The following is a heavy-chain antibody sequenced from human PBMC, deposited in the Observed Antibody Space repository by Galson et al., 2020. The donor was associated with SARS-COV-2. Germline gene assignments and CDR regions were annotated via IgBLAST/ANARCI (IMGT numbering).Heavy chain of an antibody. D-gene: IGHD1-26*01. CDR2: FDPEDGET. CDR3: ATNGVGATRDNWFDP. CDR1: GYTLTELS. J-gene: IGHJ5*02. V-gene: IGHV1-24*01. Sequence: ASVKVSCKVSGYTLTELSMHWVRQAPGKGLEWMGGFDPEDGETIYAQKFQGRVTMTEDTSTDTAYMELSSLRSEDTAVYYCATNGVGATRDNWFDPWGQGTLVTVSS.